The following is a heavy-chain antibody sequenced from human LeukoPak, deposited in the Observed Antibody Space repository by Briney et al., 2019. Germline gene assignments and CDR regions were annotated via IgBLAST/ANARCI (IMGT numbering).Heavy chain of an antibody. CDR2: IKQDGSEK. D-gene: IGHD5-12*01. CDR3: ARGPYSGYEGRLYYFDY. Sequence: GGSLRLSCAASGFTFSSYWMSWVRRAPGKGLEWVANIKQDGSEKYYVDSVKGRFTISRDNAKNSLYLQMNSLRAEDTAAYYCARGPYSGYEGRLYYFDYWGQGTLVTVSS. V-gene: IGHV3-7*01. J-gene: IGHJ4*02. CDR1: GFTFSSYW.